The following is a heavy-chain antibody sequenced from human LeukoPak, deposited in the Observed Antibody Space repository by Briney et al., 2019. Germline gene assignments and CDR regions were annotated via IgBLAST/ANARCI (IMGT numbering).Heavy chain of an antibody. CDR3: ATGYSSGWYYNY. CDR1: GGSISSYY. Sequence: SETLSLTCTVSGGSISSYYWSWIRQPPGKGLEWIGYIYYSGSTNYNPSLKSRVTISVDTSKNQFSLKLSSVTAADTAVYYCATGYSSGWYYNYWGQGTLVTVSS. CDR2: IYYSGST. D-gene: IGHD6-19*01. V-gene: IGHV4-59*01. J-gene: IGHJ4*02.